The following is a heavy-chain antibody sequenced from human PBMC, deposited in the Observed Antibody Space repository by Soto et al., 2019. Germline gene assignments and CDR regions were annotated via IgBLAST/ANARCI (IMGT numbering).Heavy chain of an antibody. CDR1: GYTFTNYF. CDR3: ARGGYCTSRSCYEAFYRGMDV. Sequence: GASVKVSCKASGYTFTNYFLSWVRPAPGQGLEWMEFIRLSNRNTNSARKFYGRLTVTPDTSRSTAYMELRSLRYDDTAVYYCARGGYCTSRSCYEAFYRGMDVWGQGTTVTVSS. D-gene: IGHD2-15*01. V-gene: IGHV1-18*01. CDR2: IRLSNRNT. J-gene: IGHJ6*02.